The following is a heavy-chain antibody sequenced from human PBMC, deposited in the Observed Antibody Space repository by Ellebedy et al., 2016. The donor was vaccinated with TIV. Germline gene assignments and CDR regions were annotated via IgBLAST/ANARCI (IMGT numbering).Heavy chain of an antibody. D-gene: IGHD5-18*01. CDR2: IIPIFGTA. Sequence: SVKVSCXASGGTFSSYAISWVRQAPGQGLEWMGGIIPIFGTANYAQKFQGRVTITADKSTSTAYMELSSLRSEDTAVYYCARLKEGGYRPDYWGQGTLVTVSS. CDR3: ARLKEGGYRPDY. V-gene: IGHV1-69*06. CDR1: GGTFSSYA. J-gene: IGHJ4*02.